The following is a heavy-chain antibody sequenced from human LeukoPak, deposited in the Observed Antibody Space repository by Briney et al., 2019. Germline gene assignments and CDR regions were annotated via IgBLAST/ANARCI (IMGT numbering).Heavy chain of an antibody. CDR3: VRRGSGSSSPFAY. V-gene: IGHV3-23*01. CDR1: GFIFSTYA. J-gene: IGHJ4*02. CDR2: ISGSGETS. D-gene: IGHD6-6*01. Sequence: GGSLRLSCAASGFIFSTYAMSWARQAPGKGLEWVSGISGSGETSYYAASVKGRLTISRDNSNNTLYLQMTSLRADDTAVYYCVRRGSGSSSPFAYWGQGALVIVSS.